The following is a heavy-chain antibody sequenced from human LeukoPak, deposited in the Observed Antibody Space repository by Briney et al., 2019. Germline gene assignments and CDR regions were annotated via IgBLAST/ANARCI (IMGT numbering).Heavy chain of an antibody. D-gene: IGHD6-6*01. J-gene: IGHJ5*02. CDR2: FYATGTT. CDR1: GGSISTYY. Sequence: PSETLSLTCTVSGGSISTYYWSWIRQPPGKGLEWIGYFYATGTTKYNPSLKRRVTISVNMSERQLSLRLTSLIAADTAVYYCARVIAARRNWFDPWGQGTLVTVSS. V-gene: IGHV4-4*08. CDR3: ARVIAARRNWFDP.